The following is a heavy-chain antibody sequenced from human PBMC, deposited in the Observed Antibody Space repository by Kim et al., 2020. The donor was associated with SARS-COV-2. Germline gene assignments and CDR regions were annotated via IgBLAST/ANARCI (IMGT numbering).Heavy chain of an antibody. D-gene: IGHD3-22*01. V-gene: IGHV4-34*01. Sequence: SETLSLTCAVYGGSFSGYYWSWIRQPPGKGLEWIGEINHSGSTNYNPSLKSRVTISVDTSKNQFSLKLSSVTAADTAVYYCARGPSYYYDSSGYYSFDY. CDR1: GGSFSGYY. CDR3: ARGPSYYYDSSGYYSFDY. J-gene: IGHJ4*01. CDR2: INHSGST.